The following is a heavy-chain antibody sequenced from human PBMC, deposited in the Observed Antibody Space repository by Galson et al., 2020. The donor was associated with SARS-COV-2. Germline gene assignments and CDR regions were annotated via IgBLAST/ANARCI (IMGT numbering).Heavy chain of an antibody. CDR2: INPNSGNT. J-gene: IGHJ5*02. V-gene: IGHV1-8*01. CDR3: TTAESDSGWFDP. CDR1: GYTFTSYD. D-gene: IGHD6-19*01. Sequence: ASVKVSCKASGYTFTSYDIHWVRQASGQGPEWMGWINPNSGNTGFPQKFQGRVTMSRDTSISTAYVELSSLTSEDTAVYYCTTAESDSGWFDPWGQGTLVTVSS.